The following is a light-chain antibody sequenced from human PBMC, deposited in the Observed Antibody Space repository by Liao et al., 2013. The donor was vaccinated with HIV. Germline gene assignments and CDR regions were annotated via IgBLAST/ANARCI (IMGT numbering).Light chain of an antibody. J-gene: IGLJ3*02. V-gene: IGLV3-21*04. CDR1: NIGSKN. CDR2: YDT. Sequence: SYVLTQPPSVSVAPGKTATITCGGNNIGSKNVHWYQQRPGQAPLLVIYYDTDRPSGIPERFAGSNSGDTATLTISRVEAGDEADYYCQVWGTTTDQWVFGGGTKLTVL. CDR3: QVWGTTTDQWV.